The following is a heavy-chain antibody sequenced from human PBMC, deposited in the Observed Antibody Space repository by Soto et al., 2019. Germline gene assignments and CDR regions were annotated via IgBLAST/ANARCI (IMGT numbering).Heavy chain of an antibody. CDR2: INSYGSST. V-gene: IGHV3-74*01. Sequence: EVQLVESGGGSVQPGGSLRLSCAASGFTFSRYWMHWVRQAPGKGLVWVSRINSYGSSTDYADSVKGRFTISRDNAKNTLYLQKNSLRVEDTAVYYCARGWIGDLNDAFDIWGQGTMVTVSS. CDR3: ARGWIGDLNDAFDI. J-gene: IGHJ3*02. D-gene: IGHD2-2*03. CDR1: GFTFSRYW.